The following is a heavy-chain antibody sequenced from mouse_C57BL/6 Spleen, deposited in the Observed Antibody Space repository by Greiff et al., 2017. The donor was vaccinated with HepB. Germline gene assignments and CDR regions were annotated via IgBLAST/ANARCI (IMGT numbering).Heavy chain of an antibody. V-gene: IGHV5-9-1*02. D-gene: IGHD1-1*02. J-gene: IGHJ1*03. CDR3: TRDQGGYWYFDV. CDR1: GFTFSSYA. Sequence: EVKLVESGEGLVKPGGSLKLSCAASGFTFSSYAMSWVRQTPEKRLEWVAYISSGGDYIYYADTVKGRFTISRDNARNTLYLQMSSLKSEDTAMYYCTRDQGGYWYFDVWGTGTTVTVSS. CDR2: ISSGGDYI.